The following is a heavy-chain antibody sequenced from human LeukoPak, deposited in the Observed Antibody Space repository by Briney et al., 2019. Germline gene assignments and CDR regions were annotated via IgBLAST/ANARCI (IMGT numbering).Heavy chain of an antibody. J-gene: IGHJ4*02. Sequence: SETLSLTCTVSGGSISSYYWSWIRQPPGKGLEWIGYIYYSGSTNYNPSLKSRVTISVDTSKNQFSLKLRSVTAADPAVYYCATSTKVTTDYFDYWGQGTLVTVSS. V-gene: IGHV4-59*08. CDR3: ATSTKVTTDYFDY. D-gene: IGHD4-17*01. CDR1: GGSISSYY. CDR2: IYYSGST.